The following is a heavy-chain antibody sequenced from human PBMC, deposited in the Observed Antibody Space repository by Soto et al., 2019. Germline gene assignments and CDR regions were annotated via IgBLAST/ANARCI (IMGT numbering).Heavy chain of an antibody. CDR1: GFTFSSYC. D-gene: IGHD2-15*01. V-gene: IGHV3-33*01. CDR3: ARDPRNSRPPQGYFDY. CDR2: IWYDGSNK. J-gene: IGHJ4*02. Sequence: PGGSLSLSCAASGFTFSSYCMHWVRQAPGKGLEWVAVIWYDGSNKYYADSVKGRFTISRDNSKNTLYLQMNSLRAEDTAVYYCARDPRNSRPPQGYFDYWGQGTLVTVSS.